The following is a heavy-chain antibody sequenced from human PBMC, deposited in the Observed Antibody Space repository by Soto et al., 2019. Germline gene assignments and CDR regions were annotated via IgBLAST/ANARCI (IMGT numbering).Heavy chain of an antibody. CDR2: ISYDGTNQ. D-gene: IGHD3-16*02. V-gene: IGHV3-30*18. Sequence: QVQLVESGGGVVQPGTSLSLSCAASGFTFSDYGMHWVRQAPGKGLEWVAIISYDGTNQYYADSVKGRFTISIDYSKNSLYLQMNSLRPEDTAVYYCAKALGELSPESSDHWGQGVLVTVSS. CDR1: GFTFSDYG. J-gene: IGHJ4*02. CDR3: AKALGELSPESSDH.